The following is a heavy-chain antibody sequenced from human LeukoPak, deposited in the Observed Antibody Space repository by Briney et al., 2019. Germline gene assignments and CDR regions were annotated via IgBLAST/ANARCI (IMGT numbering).Heavy chain of an antibody. V-gene: IGHV4-4*02. CDR2: IYHSGST. CDR3: SGGEIAAAEFTPTYYGMDV. D-gene: IGHD6-13*01. Sequence: ASGTLSLTCAVSGGSISSSNWWSWVRQPPGKGLEWIGEIYHSGSTNYNPSLKSRVTISVDKSKNQFSLKLSSVTAADTAVYYCSGGEIAAAEFTPTYYGMDVWGQGTTVTVSS. CDR1: GGSISSSNW. J-gene: IGHJ6*02.